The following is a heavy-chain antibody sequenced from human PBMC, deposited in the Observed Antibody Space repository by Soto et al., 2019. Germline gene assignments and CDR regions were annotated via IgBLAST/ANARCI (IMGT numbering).Heavy chain of an antibody. Sequence: GGSLRLSCAASGFTFSSYWMSWVRQAPGKGLEWVANIKQDGSEKYYVDSVKGRFTISRDNAKNSLYLQMNSLRAEDTAVYYCARAEWLVSTVFDYWGQGTLVTVSS. CDR3: ARAEWLVSTVFDY. V-gene: IGHV3-7*01. D-gene: IGHD6-19*01. CDR1: GFTFSSYW. J-gene: IGHJ4*02. CDR2: IKQDGSEK.